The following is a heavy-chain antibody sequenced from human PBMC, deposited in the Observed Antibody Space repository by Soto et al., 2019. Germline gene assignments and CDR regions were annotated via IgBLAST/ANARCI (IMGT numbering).Heavy chain of an antibody. D-gene: IGHD3-3*01. CDR1: FCGLSTSGVG. J-gene: IGHJ6*02. CDR2: IYWSGHE. Sequence: SVPTLLNRTARLTLTFSFSFCGLSTSGVGVGGVRQPPGQALEWLALIYWSGHEHYRPSLKTRLTITKDSFKNQVVLIMTDMDTVDTDTYSCARGVANLTVFDFDVWGQGTTVTVSS. CDR3: ARGVANLTVFDFDV. V-gene: IGHV2-5*01.